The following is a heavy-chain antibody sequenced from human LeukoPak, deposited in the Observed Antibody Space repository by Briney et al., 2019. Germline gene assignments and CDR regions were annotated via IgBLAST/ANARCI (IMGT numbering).Heavy chain of an antibody. CDR2: ISAYNGDT. CDR3: ARVWIQPYAFDI. Sequence: VASVKVSCKASGYTFTSYGISWVRQAPGQGLEWMGWISAYNGDTNYAQKLQGRVTMTTDTSTSTAYMELRSLRSDDTAVYYCARVWIQPYAFDIWGQGTMVTVSS. J-gene: IGHJ3*02. D-gene: IGHD5-18*01. V-gene: IGHV1-18*01. CDR1: GYTFTSYG.